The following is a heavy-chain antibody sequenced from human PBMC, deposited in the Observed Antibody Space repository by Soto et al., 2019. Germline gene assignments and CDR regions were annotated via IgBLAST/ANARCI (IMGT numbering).Heavy chain of an antibody. V-gene: IGHV3-21*06. J-gene: IGHJ5*01. D-gene: IGHD2-2*01. Sequence: GSLRLSCAASGFTFSRYGMNWLRQAPGKGLEWVASISSSTSYVYYADSVKGRFSTSRDNAKNILYLEMYALRTEDTAVYYCARDPSEGRVGNWFESWGQGTLVSVSS. CDR3: ARDPSEGRVGNWFES. CDR1: GFTFSRYG. CDR2: ISSSTSYV.